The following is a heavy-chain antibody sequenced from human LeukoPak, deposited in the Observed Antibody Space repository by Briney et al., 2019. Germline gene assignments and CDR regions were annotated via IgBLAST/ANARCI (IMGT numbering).Heavy chain of an antibody. CDR1: GGSISSGGYS. V-gene: IGHV4-30-2*01. D-gene: IGHD5-18*01. CDR2: IYHSGST. Sequence: SETLSLTCAVSGGSISSGGYSWSWIRQPPGKGLEWIGYIYHSGSTYYNPSLKSRVTISVDRSKNQFSLKLSSVTAADTAVYYCARAYVDTAMVYYFDYWGQGTLVTVSS. CDR3: ARAYVDTAMVYYFDY. J-gene: IGHJ4*02.